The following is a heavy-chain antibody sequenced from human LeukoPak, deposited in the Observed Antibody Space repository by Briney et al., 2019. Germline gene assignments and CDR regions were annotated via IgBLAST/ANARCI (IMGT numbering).Heavy chain of an antibody. V-gene: IGHV3-23*01. CDR3: AKLGRHVWGSYRANWFDP. D-gene: IGHD3-16*02. CDR2: TSSSDAGT. Sequence: PGGSLRLSCAASGFTLSTYAMSWVRQTPGKGLEWVAATSSSDAGTYHADSVRGRFTISRDNSKNTLYLQMNSLRAEDTAVYYCAKLGRHVWGSYRANWFDPWGQGTLVTVSS. CDR1: GFTLSTYA. J-gene: IGHJ5*02.